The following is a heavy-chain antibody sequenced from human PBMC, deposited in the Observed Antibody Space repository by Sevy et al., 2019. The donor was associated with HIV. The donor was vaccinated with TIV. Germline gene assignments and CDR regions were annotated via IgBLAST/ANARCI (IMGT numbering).Heavy chain of an antibody. D-gene: IGHD2-21*02. V-gene: IGHV3-30-3*01. Sequence: GGSLRLSCAVSGFSFSHYAFHWVRQAPGRGLEWVSLISYDGSYKYYADSVKGRFTTSRDNSKNTLYLQMNSLRVDDTAVYYCASVAVSYCTDDCYHRLDSWGPGALVTVSS. CDR1: GFSFSHYA. J-gene: IGHJ4*02. CDR3: ASVAVSYCTDDCYHRLDS. CDR2: ISYDGSYK.